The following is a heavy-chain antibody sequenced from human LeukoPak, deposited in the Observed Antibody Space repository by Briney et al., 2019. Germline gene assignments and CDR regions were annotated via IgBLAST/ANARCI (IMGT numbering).Heavy chain of an antibody. Sequence: SETLSLTCTVSGDSISSGVYYWSWIRQHPGKGLEWIGYIYYSGSTYYNPSLKSRVTISVDTSKNQFSQKLSSVTAADTAAYYCARGYLGGYSYGRNNWFDPWGQGTLVTVSS. CDR2: IYYSGST. CDR1: GDSISSGVYY. J-gene: IGHJ5*02. CDR3: ARGYLGGYSYGRNNWFDP. D-gene: IGHD5-18*01. V-gene: IGHV4-31*03.